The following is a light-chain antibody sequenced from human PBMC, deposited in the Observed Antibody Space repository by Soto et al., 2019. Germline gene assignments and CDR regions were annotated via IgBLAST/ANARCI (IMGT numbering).Light chain of an antibody. CDR1: QSISSY. V-gene: IGKV1-39*01. J-gene: IGKJ1*01. Sequence: DIQMTQSPSSLSASVGDRVTITCRASQSISSYLNWYQQKPGKAPKLLIYAASSLQSGVQSRFSGSGSGTDFTLTISSLQPEDFATYYCQQSYSTPWTVGQGTKVEIK. CDR2: AAS. CDR3: QQSYSTPWT.